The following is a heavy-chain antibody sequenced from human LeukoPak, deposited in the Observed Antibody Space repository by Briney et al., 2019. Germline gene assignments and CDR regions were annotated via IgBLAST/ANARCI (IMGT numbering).Heavy chain of an antibody. V-gene: IGHV4-31*03. Sequence: SQTLSLTCTVSGGSISSGGYYWRWLRQHPGKGLEWIGYMYYSGSTSYTPSLKSRVTIPVDTSKNQFSLKLSSVTAADTAVYYCARERVGEYCSSTSCYSGYNWFDPWGQGTLVTVSS. CDR3: ARERVGEYCSSTSCYSGYNWFDP. J-gene: IGHJ5*02. CDR2: MYYSGST. D-gene: IGHD2-2*01. CDR1: GGSISSGGYY.